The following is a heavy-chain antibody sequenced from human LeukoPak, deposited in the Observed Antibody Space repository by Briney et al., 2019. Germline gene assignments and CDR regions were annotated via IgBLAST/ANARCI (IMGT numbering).Heavy chain of an antibody. D-gene: IGHD3-22*01. CDR3: ARGAQTYYDKAPVDY. V-gene: IGHV4-34*01. CDR1: GGSFCGYY. Sequence: PSETLSLTCAVYGGSFCGYYWSWIRQPPGKGLEWIGEINHSGSTNYNPSLKSRVTISVDTSKSQFSLKLNSMTAADTAVYYCARGAQTYYDKAPVDYWGQATLVTVSS. CDR2: INHSGST. J-gene: IGHJ4*02.